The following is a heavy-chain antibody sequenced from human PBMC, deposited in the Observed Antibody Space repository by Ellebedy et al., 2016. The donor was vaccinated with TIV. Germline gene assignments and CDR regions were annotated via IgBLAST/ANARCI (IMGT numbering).Heavy chain of an antibody. CDR2: IGPHSGNT. Sequence: AASVKVSCKPSGYSFTTYAISWVRQVPGQGLEWMGWIGPHSGNTNCAQKFQGRVTLTTDTSTGTAYMDLRNLTTDDTALYYCARPLGSSSQVYGWFDPWGQGTLVIVSS. V-gene: IGHV1-18*01. J-gene: IGHJ5*02. D-gene: IGHD2-2*01. CDR1: GYSFTTYA. CDR3: ARPLGSSSQVYGWFDP.